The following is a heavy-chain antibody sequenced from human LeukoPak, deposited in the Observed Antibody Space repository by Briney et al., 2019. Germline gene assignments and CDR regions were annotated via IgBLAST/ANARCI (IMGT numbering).Heavy chain of an antibody. D-gene: IGHD5-18*01. Sequence: SETLSLTCTVSGGSISSGSYYWSWIRQPAGKGLEWIGRIYTSGSTNYNPSLKSRVTISVDTSKNQFSLKLSSVTAADTAVYYCARGYSHGFDYWGQGTLVTVSS. J-gene: IGHJ4*02. CDR2: IYTSGST. CDR1: GGSISSGSYY. V-gene: IGHV4-61*02. CDR3: ARGYSHGFDY.